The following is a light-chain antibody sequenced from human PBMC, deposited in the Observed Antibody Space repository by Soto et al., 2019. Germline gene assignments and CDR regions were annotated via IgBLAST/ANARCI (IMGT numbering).Light chain of an antibody. CDR3: QQYHSYGT. V-gene: IGKV1-5*01. CDR1: QSISSW. Sequence: DIQMTQSPSTLYASVGDRGTITCRASQSISSWLSWDQQKPGXAPXXVIYDASSLESGVPSRFSGSGSGTEFTLTISSLQPDDFATYYCQQYHSYGTFGQGTKVDIK. J-gene: IGKJ1*01. CDR2: DAS.